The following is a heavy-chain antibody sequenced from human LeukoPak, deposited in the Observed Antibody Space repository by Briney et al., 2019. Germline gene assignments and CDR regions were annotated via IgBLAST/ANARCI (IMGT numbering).Heavy chain of an antibody. CDR1: GFTFSSYG. Sequence: GGSLRLSCAASGFTFSSYGMHWVRQAPGKGLEWVSGPEWVSGITASGGSTYYADSVKGRFTISRDDSKNTLYLQMNSLRAEDTAVYYCAKYNWNFYFDFWGQGTLVTVSS. CDR2: ITASGGST. V-gene: IGHV3-23*01. D-gene: IGHD1-20*01. CDR3: AKYNWNFYFDF. J-gene: IGHJ4*02.